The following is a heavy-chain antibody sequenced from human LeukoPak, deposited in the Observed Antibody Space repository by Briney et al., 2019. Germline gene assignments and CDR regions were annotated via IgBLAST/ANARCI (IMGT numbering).Heavy chain of an antibody. J-gene: IGHJ4*02. D-gene: IGHD3-3*01. CDR1: GFTFSTYT. V-gene: IGHV3-48*04. CDR3: DRDLGATIFHFDY. Sequence: GGSLRLSCAASGFTFSTYTMNWVRQSPGKGLEWVSSICSSGSTIYCADSVRGGFTISRDNAKNSLYLQMHTLRLEDTAVYFCDRDLGATIFHFDYWGQGTLVTVSS. CDR2: ICSSGSTI.